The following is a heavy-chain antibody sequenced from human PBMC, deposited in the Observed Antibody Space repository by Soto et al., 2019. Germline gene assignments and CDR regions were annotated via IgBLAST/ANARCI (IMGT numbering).Heavy chain of an antibody. J-gene: IGHJ4*02. CDR1: GYIFTSYY. Sequence: ASVKVSCKTSGYIFTSYYIHWVRQAPGQGLEWMGIINPSGGTTTYAQRFQGRVTMTRDTSTSTVYMELSSLRSEDTAVYYCARGPATALDAYWGLGTLVTVSS. CDR2: INPSGGTT. D-gene: IGHD2-2*01. V-gene: IGHV1-46*01. CDR3: ARGPATALDAY.